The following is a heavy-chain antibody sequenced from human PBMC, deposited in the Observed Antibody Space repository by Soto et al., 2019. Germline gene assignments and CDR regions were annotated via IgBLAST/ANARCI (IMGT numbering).Heavy chain of an antibody. D-gene: IGHD4-17*01. CDR3: ARETTGSVTTNYYYYYMDV. Sequence: GGSLRLSCAASGFPVSSNYMSWVRQAPGKGLEWVSVIYSGGSTYYADSVKGRFTISRDNSKNTLYLQMNSLRAEDTAVYYCARETTGSVTTNYYYYYMDVWGKGTTVTVSS. V-gene: IGHV3-66*01. CDR1: GFPVSSNY. J-gene: IGHJ6*03. CDR2: IYSGGST.